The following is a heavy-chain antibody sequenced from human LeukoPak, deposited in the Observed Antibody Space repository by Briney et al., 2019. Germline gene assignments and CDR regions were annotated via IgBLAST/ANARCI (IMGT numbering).Heavy chain of an antibody. D-gene: IGHD3-22*01. CDR2: ISSSSYI. V-gene: IGHV3-21*01. CDR3: ASDREYYYDSSGYRDY. Sequence: GGSLRLSCAASGFTFSSYSMNWVRQAPGKGLEWVSSISSSSYIYYADSVKGRFTISRDNAKNSLYLQMNSLRAEDTAVYYCASDREYYYDSSGYRDYWGQGTLVTVSS. J-gene: IGHJ4*02. CDR1: GFTFSSYS.